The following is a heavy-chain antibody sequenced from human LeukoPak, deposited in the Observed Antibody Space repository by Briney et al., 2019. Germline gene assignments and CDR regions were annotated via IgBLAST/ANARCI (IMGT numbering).Heavy chain of an antibody. CDR3: AASVRGVIYWFDP. J-gene: IGHJ5*02. Sequence: ASVKVSCKASGFTFTSSAMQWVRQARGQRLEWIGWIVVGSGNTNYAQKFQERVTITRDMSTSTAYMELSSLRSEDTAVYYCAASVRGVIYWFDPWGQGTLVTVSS. D-gene: IGHD3-10*01. CDR2: IVVGSGNT. V-gene: IGHV1-58*02. CDR1: GFTFTSSA.